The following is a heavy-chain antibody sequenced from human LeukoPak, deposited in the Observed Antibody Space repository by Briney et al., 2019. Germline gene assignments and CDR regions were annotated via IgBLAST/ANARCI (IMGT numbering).Heavy chain of an antibody. CDR1: GYTFNHHG. V-gene: IGHV1-18*04. CDR3: ARDPTNTSGRYAYHDY. CDR2: VSCFNGDT. D-gene: IGHD6-19*01. J-gene: IGHJ4*02. Sequence: GASVKVSCKASGYTFNHHGIGWVRQAPGQGLEWMGWVSCFNGDTHYAQKFQGRVTMTRDTSTTTAYMELRSLRSGDTALYYCARDPTNTSGRYAYHDYWGQGTLVTVSS.